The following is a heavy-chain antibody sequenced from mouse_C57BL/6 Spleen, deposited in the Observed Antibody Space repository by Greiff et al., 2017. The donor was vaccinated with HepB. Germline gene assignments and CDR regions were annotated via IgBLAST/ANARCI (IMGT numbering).Heavy chain of an antibody. J-gene: IGHJ4*01. V-gene: IGHV3-6*01. Sequence: EVKLMESGPGLVKPSQSLSLTCSVTGYSITSGYYWNWIRQFPGNKLEWMGYISYDGSNNYNPSLKNRISITRDTSKNQFFLKLNSVTTEDTATYYCARGPGHYYAMDYWGQGTSVTVSS. D-gene: IGHD3-3*01. CDR2: ISYDGSN. CDR3: ARGPGHYYAMDY. CDR1: GYSITSGYY.